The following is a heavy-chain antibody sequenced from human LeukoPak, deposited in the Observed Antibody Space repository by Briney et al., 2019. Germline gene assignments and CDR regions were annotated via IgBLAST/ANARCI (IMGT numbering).Heavy chain of an antibody. CDR2: ISYDGSNK. V-gene: IGHV3-30*18. D-gene: IGHD4-17*01. Sequence: GRSLRLSCAASGFTFSSYGMHWVRQASGKGLEWVAVISYDGSNKYYADSVKGRFTISRDNSKNTLYLQMNNLTTEDTAVYYCAKEVSDYVTYYYMDVWGKGTTVTVSS. J-gene: IGHJ6*03. CDR3: AKEVSDYVTYYYMDV. CDR1: GFTFSSYG.